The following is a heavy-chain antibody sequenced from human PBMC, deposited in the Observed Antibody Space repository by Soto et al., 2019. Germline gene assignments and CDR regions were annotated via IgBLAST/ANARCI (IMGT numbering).Heavy chain of an antibody. Sequence: QVPLQESGPGLVKPSETLSLTCTVSGGSISNYYWSWIRQPPGKGLEWIGYIYYSGSTIYTSSLQSRVTLAVDTSTTPVSLQVSSVTAGDTAVYSFARFRYCSGRGSPRYFGDCGQGTLVTFAS. D-gene: IGHD2-15*01. CDR3: ARFRYCSGRGSPRYFGD. CDR2: IYYSGST. V-gene: IGHV4-59*01. CDR1: GGSISNYY. J-gene: IGHJ4*02.